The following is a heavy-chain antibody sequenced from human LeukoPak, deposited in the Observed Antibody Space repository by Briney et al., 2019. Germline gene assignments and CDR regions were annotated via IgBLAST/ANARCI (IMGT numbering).Heavy chain of an antibody. Sequence: KPSETLSLTCTVSGGSISSYYWSWIRQPPGKGLECIGYIHYSGSTNYNPSLKSRVTISVDTSKNQFSLKLSSVTAADTAVYYCAREQGGGDYYYYMDVWGKGTTVTVSS. CDR3: AREQGGGDYYYYMDV. CDR2: IHYSGST. V-gene: IGHV4-59*12. D-gene: IGHD2-21*01. CDR1: GGSISSYY. J-gene: IGHJ6*03.